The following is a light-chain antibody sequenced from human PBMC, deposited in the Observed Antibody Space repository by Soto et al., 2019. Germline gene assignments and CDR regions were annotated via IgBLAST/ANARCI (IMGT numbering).Light chain of an antibody. Sequence: EIVLTQSPATLSVSPGERATLSCRASQSVGNSLAWYRQKPGQAPWLLIYDASNRATGIPGRFSGSGSGTDFTLTISNLEPEDFAVYYCQQRSTWPPTFGPGTKVDMK. CDR1: QSVGNS. J-gene: IGKJ3*01. V-gene: IGKV3-11*01. CDR3: QQRSTWPPT. CDR2: DAS.